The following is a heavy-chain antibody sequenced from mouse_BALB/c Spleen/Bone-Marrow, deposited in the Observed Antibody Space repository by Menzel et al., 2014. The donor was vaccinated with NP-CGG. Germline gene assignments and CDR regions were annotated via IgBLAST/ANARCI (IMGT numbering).Heavy chain of an antibody. J-gene: IGHJ4*01. CDR2: IAPGSGST. V-gene: IGHV1S41*01. D-gene: IGHD1-1*01. CDR1: GYIFTSYW. CDR3: ARSYYGRAMDY. Sequence: DLVKPGASVKLSCKASGYIFTSYWINWIKQRPGQGLEWIGRIAPGSGSTYYDEMFKGKATLTVDTSSSTAYIQLSSLSSEDSAVYFCARSYYGRAMDYWGQGTSVTVSS.